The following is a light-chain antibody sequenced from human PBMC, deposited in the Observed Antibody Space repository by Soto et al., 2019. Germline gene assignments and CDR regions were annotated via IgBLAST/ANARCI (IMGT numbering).Light chain of an antibody. V-gene: IGLV2-8*01. Sequence: QSVLTQPPSASGSPGQSVTISCTGTSSDVGGYNYVSWYQQHPGKAPKLMIYEVSKRPSGVPERFSGSKSGNTASVTVSGLQAEDEADYCCSSYAGSNNVFGTGTEVTVL. CDR3: SSYAGSNNV. CDR2: EVS. CDR1: SSDVGGYNY. J-gene: IGLJ1*01.